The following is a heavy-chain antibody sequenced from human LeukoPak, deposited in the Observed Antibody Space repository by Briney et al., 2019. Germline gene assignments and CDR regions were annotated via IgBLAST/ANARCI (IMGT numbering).Heavy chain of an antibody. J-gene: IGHJ4*02. D-gene: IGHD3-10*01. CDR2: IYSGGTT. CDR1: GFTVSSNY. V-gene: IGHV3-53*01. Sequence: GGSLRLSCAASGFTVSSNYMSWVRQAPGKGLEWVSVIYSGGTTCYADSVKGRFTISRDNSKNTLYLQMNSLRAEDTAVYYCAKAESPFGELLFFDYWGQGTLVTVSS. CDR3: AKAESPFGELLFFDY.